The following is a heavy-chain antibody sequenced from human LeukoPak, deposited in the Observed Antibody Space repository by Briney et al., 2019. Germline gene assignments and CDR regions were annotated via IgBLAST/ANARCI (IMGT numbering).Heavy chain of an antibody. CDR3: ARTAGQYSDDYFDY. D-gene: IGHD2-15*01. CDR2: MNPNSGNT. Sequence: ASVKVSCKASGYTFTSYDINWVRQATGQGLEWMGWMNPNSGNTGYAQKFQGRVTITRNTSIRTAYMELSSLRSEDTAVYYCARTAGQYSDDYFDYGGQGTLVTVSS. J-gene: IGHJ4*02. V-gene: IGHV1-8*01. CDR1: GYTFTSYD.